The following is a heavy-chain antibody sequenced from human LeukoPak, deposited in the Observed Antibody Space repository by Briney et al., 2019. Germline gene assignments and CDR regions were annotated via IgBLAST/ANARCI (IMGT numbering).Heavy chain of an antibody. CDR2: ISYDGSNK. Sequence: GGSLRLSCAASGFTFISYGMHWVRQAPGKGLEWVAVISYDGSNKYYADSVKGRFTISRDNSKNTLYLQMNSLRAEDTAVYYCARDREVTTYYYDSSGYQGLGYWGQGTLVTVSS. CDR3: ARDREVTTYYYDSSGYQGLGY. J-gene: IGHJ4*02. V-gene: IGHV3-30*19. CDR1: GFTFISYG. D-gene: IGHD3-22*01.